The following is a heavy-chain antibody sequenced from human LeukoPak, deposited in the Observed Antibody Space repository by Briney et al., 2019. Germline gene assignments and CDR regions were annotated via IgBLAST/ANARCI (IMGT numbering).Heavy chain of an antibody. D-gene: IGHD6-19*01. Sequence: GGSLRLSCAASGFTFSSYAMSWVRQAPGKGLEWVSAISGSGGSTYYADSVKGRFTISRDNSKNTLYLQMNSLRAEDTAVYYCANGRARIPGYSSGWYTFDYWGQGTLVTVSS. CDR1: GFTFSSYA. J-gene: IGHJ4*02. V-gene: IGHV3-23*01. CDR3: ANGRARIPGYSSGWYTFDY. CDR2: ISGSGGST.